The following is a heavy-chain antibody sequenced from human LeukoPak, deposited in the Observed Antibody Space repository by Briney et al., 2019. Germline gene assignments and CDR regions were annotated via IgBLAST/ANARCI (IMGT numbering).Heavy chain of an antibody. D-gene: IGHD2-15*01. Sequence: PSETLSLTCAVYGGSFSGYYWSWIRQPPGKGLEWIGEINHSGSTNYNPSLKSRVTISVDTSKNQFSLKLSSVTAADTAVYYCARAWLLRRGAFDYWGQGTLVTVSS. J-gene: IGHJ4*02. V-gene: IGHV4-34*01. CDR2: INHSGST. CDR3: ARAWLLRRGAFDY. CDR1: GGSFSGYY.